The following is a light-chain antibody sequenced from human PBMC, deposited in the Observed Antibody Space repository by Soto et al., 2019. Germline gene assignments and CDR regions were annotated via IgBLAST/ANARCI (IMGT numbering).Light chain of an antibody. CDR3: QQYGSSIT. CDR2: GAS. Sequence: EIVLTQSPGNLSLSPGERATLSCRASQSVSSSYLAWYQQKPGQAPRLLIYGASSRATGISDRFSGSGSGTDFTLTISRLEPEDFAVYYCQQYGSSITFGQGTRLEIK. CDR1: QSVSSSY. J-gene: IGKJ5*01. V-gene: IGKV3-20*01.